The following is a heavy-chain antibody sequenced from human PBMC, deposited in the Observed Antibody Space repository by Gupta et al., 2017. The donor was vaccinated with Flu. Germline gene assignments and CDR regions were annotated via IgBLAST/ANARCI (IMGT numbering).Heavy chain of an antibody. V-gene: IGHV1-2*02. CDR1: GYTFTGYY. Sequence: QVQLVQSGAEVKKPGASVKVSCKASGYTFTGYYMHWVRQAPGQGLEWMGWINPNSGGTNYAQKFQGRVTMTRDTSISTAYMELSRLRSDDTAVYYCARDRRFSSGTTQIYIDYWGQGTLVTVSS. J-gene: IGHJ4*02. CDR2: INPNSGGT. D-gene: IGHD1-26*01. CDR3: ARDRRFSSGTTQIYIDY.